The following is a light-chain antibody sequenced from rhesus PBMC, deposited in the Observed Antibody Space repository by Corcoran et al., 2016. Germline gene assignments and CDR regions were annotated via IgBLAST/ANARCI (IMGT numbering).Light chain of an antibody. J-gene: IGLJ1*01. Sequence: SYELTQPHSVSVYPGQTARITCGGDNIGSKNVHWYQQKPAQAPVLVIYDDSERPSGIPERFSGSNSGNTATLTISGVKAGDEADYYCQVWDSSSDHYIFGAGTRLTVL. CDR2: DDS. CDR3: QVWDSSSDHYI. V-gene: IGLV3-40*01. CDR1: NIGSKN.